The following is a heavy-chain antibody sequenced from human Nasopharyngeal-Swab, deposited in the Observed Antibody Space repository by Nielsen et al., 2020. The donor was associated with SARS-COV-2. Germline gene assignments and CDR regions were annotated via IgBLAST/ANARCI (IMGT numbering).Heavy chain of an antibody. D-gene: IGHD4-17*01. Sequence: GESLKISCAASGFTFSSYGMHWVRQAPGKGLEWVAVISYGGSNKYYADSVKGRFTISRDNAKNSLYLQMNSLRAEDTALYYCAKDIDDGWETVTTGFDYWGQGTLVTVSS. V-gene: IGHV3-30*18. CDR3: AKDIDDGWETVTTGFDY. CDR2: ISYGGSNK. J-gene: IGHJ4*02. CDR1: GFTFSSYG.